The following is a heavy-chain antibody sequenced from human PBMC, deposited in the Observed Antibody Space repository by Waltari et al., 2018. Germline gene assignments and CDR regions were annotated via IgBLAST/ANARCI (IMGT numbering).Heavy chain of an antibody. D-gene: IGHD3-3*01. Sequence: EVQLVESGGGLVKPGGSLRLSCAASGFTFSSYSMNWVRQAPGKGLEWVSSISSSSSYIYYADSVKGRFTISRDNAKNSLYLQMNSLRAEDTAVYYCARDVWIFGVVTHIPLEYYYYMDVWGKGTTVTVSS. CDR3: ARDVWIFGVVTHIPLEYYYYMDV. CDR1: GFTFSSYS. J-gene: IGHJ6*03. CDR2: ISSSSSYI. V-gene: IGHV3-21*01.